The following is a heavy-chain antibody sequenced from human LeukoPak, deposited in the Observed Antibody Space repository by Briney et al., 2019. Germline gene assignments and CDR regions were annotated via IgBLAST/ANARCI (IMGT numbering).Heavy chain of an antibody. CDR3: AREAVDYDSGSHDY. V-gene: IGHV4-4*07. CDR2: VHSSGST. Sequence: SETLSLTCTVSGASIGSFYWSWIWQPAGKGLEWIGRVHSSGSTNYIPSIKSRVTMSVDTSKNQFSLKLNTVTAADTAMYYCAREAVDYDSGSHDYWGQGILVTVSS. J-gene: IGHJ4*02. CDR1: GASIGSFY. D-gene: IGHD3-10*01.